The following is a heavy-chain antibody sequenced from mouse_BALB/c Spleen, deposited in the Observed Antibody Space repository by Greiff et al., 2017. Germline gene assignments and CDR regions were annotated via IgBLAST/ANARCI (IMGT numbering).Heavy chain of an antibody. CDR1: GFTFSSFG. CDR3: ARKGDRYPYAMDY. CDR2: ISSGSSTI. V-gene: IGHV5-17*02. J-gene: IGHJ4*01. D-gene: IGHD2-14*01. Sequence: EVQRVESGGGLVQPGGSRKLSCAASGFTFSSFGMHWVRQAPEKGLEWVAYISSGSSTIYYADTVKGRFTISRDNPKNTLFLQMTSLRSEDTAMYYCARKGDRYPYAMDYWGQGTSVTVSS.